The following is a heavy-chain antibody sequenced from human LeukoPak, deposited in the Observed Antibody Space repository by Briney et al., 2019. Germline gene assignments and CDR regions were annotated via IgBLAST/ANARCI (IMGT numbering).Heavy chain of an antibody. D-gene: IGHD6-6*01. J-gene: IGHJ4*02. Sequence: PGGSLRLSCAASGFTFSSYGMHWVRQAPGKGLEWVAVISYDGSNKYYADSVKGRFTISRDNAKNSLYLQMNSLRAEDTAVYYCARVAARPTTLPDYWGQGTLVTVSS. CDR3: ARVAARPTTLPDY. CDR2: ISYDGSNK. CDR1: GFTFSSYG. V-gene: IGHV3-30*03.